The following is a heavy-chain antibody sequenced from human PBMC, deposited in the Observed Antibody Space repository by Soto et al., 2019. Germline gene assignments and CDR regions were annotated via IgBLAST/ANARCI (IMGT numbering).Heavy chain of an antibody. CDR2: INHSGST. V-gene: IGHV4-34*01. D-gene: IGHD2-8*02. Sequence: QVQLQQWGAGLLKPSETLSLTCAVYGGSFSGYYWTWIRQPPGTGLEWIGEINHSGSTNYNPSLKSRVTISVDTCKTQFSLKLTSVTAADTAVYYWARDKITGLFDYWGQGTLVTVSS. J-gene: IGHJ4*02. CDR1: GGSFSGYY. CDR3: ARDKITGLFDY.